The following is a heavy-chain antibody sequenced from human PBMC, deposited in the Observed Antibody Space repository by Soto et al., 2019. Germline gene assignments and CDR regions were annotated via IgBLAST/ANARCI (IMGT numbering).Heavy chain of an antibody. CDR2: IYYSGST. CDR3: ARVSGTTLRGPDAAFDI. D-gene: IGHD1-26*01. V-gene: IGHV4-31*02. Sequence: LSLTCTVSGGSISSGGYYWSWIRQHPGKGLEWIGYIYYSGSTYYNPSLKSRVTISVDTSKNQFSLKLSSVTAADTAVYYCARVSGTTLRGPDAAFDIWGQGTMVTVSS. J-gene: IGHJ3*02. CDR1: GGSISSGGYY.